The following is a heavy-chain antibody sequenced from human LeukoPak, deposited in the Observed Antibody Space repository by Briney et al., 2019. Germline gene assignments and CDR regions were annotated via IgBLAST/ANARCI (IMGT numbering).Heavy chain of an antibody. CDR3: ARGRGGDSVPSRFDY. V-gene: IGHV3-23*01. CDR2: ICGSGGNT. CDR1: GFAFSGFA. J-gene: IGHJ4*02. Sequence: PGGSLRLSCSGSGFAFSGFAMGWVRPAPGEGLEWVSSICGSGGNTYYADSVEGRFTVSRDNSKNTLYLQMNNLRAEDTALYYCARGRGGDSVPSRFDYWGQGTLVTVSS. D-gene: IGHD2-21*02.